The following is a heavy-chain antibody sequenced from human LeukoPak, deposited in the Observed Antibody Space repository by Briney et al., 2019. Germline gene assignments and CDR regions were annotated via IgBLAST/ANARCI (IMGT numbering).Heavy chain of an antibody. CDR3: ARRAYSGSGSSDY. Sequence: GESPKISCYDSGYNFANFWIGWVRQMPGKGLEWMGIIHPTDSQTLYSPSFQGQVTISVDRSINTAYLQWSSLKASDTAMYYCARRAYSGSGSSDYWGQGTMVTVPS. J-gene: IGHJ4*02. CDR2: IHPTDSQT. V-gene: IGHV5-51*01. D-gene: IGHD3-10*01. CDR1: GYNFANFW.